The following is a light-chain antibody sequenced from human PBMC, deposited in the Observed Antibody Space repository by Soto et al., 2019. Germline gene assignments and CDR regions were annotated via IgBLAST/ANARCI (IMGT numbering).Light chain of an antibody. J-gene: IGKJ5*01. V-gene: IGKV3-11*01. CDR1: QSVSSS. CDR2: GAS. Sequence: EIVLTQSPATLSSPPGERANLSCRASQSVSSSLAWYQQKPGQAPRLLIYGASNGAAGIPARFSGTGSGTDFTLTISSLEPEDSAVYYGQQRKHWPPITFGQGTRLEIK. CDR3: QQRKHWPPIT.